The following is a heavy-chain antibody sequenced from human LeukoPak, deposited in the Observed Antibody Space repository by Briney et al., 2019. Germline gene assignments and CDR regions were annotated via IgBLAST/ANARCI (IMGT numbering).Heavy chain of an antibody. CDR1: GFTFSNAY. D-gene: IGHD3-10*01. CDR2: VSGSGAST. V-gene: IGHV3-23*01. J-gene: IGHJ4*02. Sequence: GGSLRLSCAASGFTFSNAYMSWVRQAPGKGLEWVSCVSGSGASTYYADSVKGRFTISRDNSKNTLSLKMNSLRVEDTAIYYCVEDGLWFSFDNWGQGTLVTVSS. CDR3: VEDGLWFSFDN.